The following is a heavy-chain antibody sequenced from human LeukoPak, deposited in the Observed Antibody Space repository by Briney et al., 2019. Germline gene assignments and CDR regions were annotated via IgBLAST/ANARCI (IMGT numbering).Heavy chain of an antibody. D-gene: IGHD4-23*01. CDR1: GYTFSSSY. Sequence: ASVKVSCKASGYTFSSSYMHWVRQAPGQGLEWMGIINLIGGTTSYAQKFQGRVTMTRDMSTSTDYMELSSLRSEDTAVYYCARDNSVEDTAWWFDPWGQGTLVTVSS. V-gene: IGHV1-46*01. CDR3: ARDNSVEDTAWWFDP. J-gene: IGHJ5*02. CDR2: INLIGGTT.